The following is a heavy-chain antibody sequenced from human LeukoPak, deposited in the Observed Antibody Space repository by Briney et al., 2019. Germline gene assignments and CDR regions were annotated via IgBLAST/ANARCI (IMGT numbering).Heavy chain of an antibody. CDR2: IYYSGST. CDR1: GGSISSYY. V-gene: IGHV4-59*01. D-gene: IGHD4-17*01. CDR3: ARAPVGDDFDY. J-gene: IGHJ4*02. Sequence: NPSETLSLTCTVSGGSISSYYWSWIRQPPGKGLEWIGYIYYSGSTNYNPSLKSRVTISVDTSKNQFSLKLSSVTAADTAVYYCARAPVGDDFDYWGQGTLVTVSS.